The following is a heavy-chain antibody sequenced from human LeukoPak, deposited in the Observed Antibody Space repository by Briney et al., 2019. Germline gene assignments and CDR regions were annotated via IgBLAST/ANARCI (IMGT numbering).Heavy chain of an antibody. CDR1: GFTFSNYA. CDR3: AREIYGSGSYYLYNWFDP. J-gene: IGHJ5*02. V-gene: IGHV3-23*01. Sequence: PGGSLRLSCAASGFTFSNYAMSWVRQVPGKGLEWVSAISGSGGNTFYADSVKGRLTISRDNSKNTLYLQVNSLRAEDTAVYYCAREIYGSGSYYLYNWFDPWGQGTLVTVSS. CDR2: ISGSGGNT. D-gene: IGHD3-10*01.